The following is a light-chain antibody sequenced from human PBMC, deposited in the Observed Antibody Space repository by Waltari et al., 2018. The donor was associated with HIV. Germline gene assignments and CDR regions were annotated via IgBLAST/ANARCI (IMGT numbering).Light chain of an antibody. Sequence: DIRMTQSPSTVSGSVRARLTISCRASQSISNWLAWYQQKTGKAPKILIYKASYLESGVPSRFSGSGSGTEFTLTITSLQPDDSATYYCQQYNDYSTFGQGTKVEIK. CDR3: QQYNDYST. CDR1: QSISNW. J-gene: IGKJ1*01. CDR2: KAS. V-gene: IGKV1-5*03.